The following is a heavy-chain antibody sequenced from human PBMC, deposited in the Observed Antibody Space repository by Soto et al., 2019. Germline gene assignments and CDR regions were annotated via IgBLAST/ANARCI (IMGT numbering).Heavy chain of an antibody. CDR2: INPNSGGT. V-gene: IGHV1-2*04. CDR3: ARETPIPYDFWSGYYRNWFDP. CDR1: GYTFTGYY. J-gene: IGHJ5*02. D-gene: IGHD3-3*01. Sequence: QVQLVQSGAEVKKPGASVKVSCKASGYTFTGYYMHWVRQAPGQGLEWMGWINPNSGGTNYAQKFQGWVTMTRDTSISTAYMELSRLRSDDTAVYYCARETPIPYDFWSGYYRNWFDPWGQGTLVTVSS.